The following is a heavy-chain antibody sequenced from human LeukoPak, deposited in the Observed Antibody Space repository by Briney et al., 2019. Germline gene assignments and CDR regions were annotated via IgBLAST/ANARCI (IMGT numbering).Heavy chain of an antibody. CDR2: IYSGGST. CDR3: VIRLPHTTGYRFDD. V-gene: IGHV3-53*01. Sequence: GGSLRLSCAASGFTVRSNYMSWVRQAPGKGLEWVSVIYSGGSTYYADSVKGRFTISRDNSKNTLYLQMNSLRAEDTAVYYCVIRLPHTTGYRFDDWGQGTLVTVSS. D-gene: IGHD3-9*01. CDR1: GFTVRSNY. J-gene: IGHJ4*02.